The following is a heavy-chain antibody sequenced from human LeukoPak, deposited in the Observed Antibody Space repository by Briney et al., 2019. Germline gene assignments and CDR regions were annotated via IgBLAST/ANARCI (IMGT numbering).Heavy chain of an antibody. V-gene: IGHV4-61*01. J-gene: IGHJ4*02. Sequence: PSETLSLTCTVSGGSISSSSYYWGWIRQPPGKGLEWIGYIYYSGSTNYNPSLKSRVTISVDTSKNQFSLKLSSVTAADTAVYYCARDGTGDSFDYWGQGTLVTVSS. CDR3: ARDGTGDSFDY. D-gene: IGHD1-1*01. CDR2: IYYSGST. CDR1: GGSISSSSYY.